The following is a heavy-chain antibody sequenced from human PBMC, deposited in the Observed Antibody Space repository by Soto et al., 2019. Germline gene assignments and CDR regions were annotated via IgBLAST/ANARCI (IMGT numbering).Heavy chain of an antibody. V-gene: IGHV4-34*01. J-gene: IGHJ4*02. CDR2: INHSGST. Sequence: SETLSVTCAVYGGSFSGYYWSWIRQPPGKGLEWIGEINHSGSTNYNPSLKSRVTISVDTSKNQFSLKLSSVTAADTAVYYCARGRSSSTFADWGQGNLVTVYS. CDR1: GGSFSGYY. CDR3: ARGRSSSTFAD. D-gene: IGHD6-13*01.